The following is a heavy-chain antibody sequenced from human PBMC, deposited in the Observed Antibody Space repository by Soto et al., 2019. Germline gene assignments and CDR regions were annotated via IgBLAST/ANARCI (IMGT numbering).Heavy chain of an antibody. D-gene: IGHD1-26*01. V-gene: IGHV3-66*01. CDR1: GFTVSSNY. CDR2: IYTGGNT. J-gene: IGHJ4*02. Sequence: PGGSLRLSCAASGFTVSSNYMSWVRQAPGKGLEWVSVIYTGGNTYYADAVKGRFTISRDNSKNTLYLQMNSLRAEDTAVYYCARAQGVGATSQGYWGQGTLVTVSS. CDR3: ARAQGVGATSQGY.